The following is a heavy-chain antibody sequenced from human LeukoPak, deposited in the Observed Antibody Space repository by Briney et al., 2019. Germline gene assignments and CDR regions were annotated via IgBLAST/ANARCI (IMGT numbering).Heavy chain of an antibody. V-gene: IGHV3-33*06. J-gene: IGHJ6*03. D-gene: IGHD6-6*01. CDR2: MFYDGSDK. CDR1: GFNFGGYG. Sequence: GGSLRLSCVASGFNFGGYGMHWVRQAPGKGLEWVAVMFYDGSDKYYADSVKGSFTISRDNSKNTLYLQMNSLRAEDTAVYYCAKDLAARPAYYYYMDVWGKGTTVTVSS. CDR3: AKDLAARPAYYYYMDV.